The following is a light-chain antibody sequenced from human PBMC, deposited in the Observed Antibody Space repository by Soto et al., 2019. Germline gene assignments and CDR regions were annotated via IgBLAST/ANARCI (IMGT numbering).Light chain of an antibody. CDR2: DAS. J-gene: IGKJ2*01. V-gene: IGKV1-33*01. CDR3: QQYDNLPPYT. Sequence: DIQMTQSPSSLSASVGDRVTITCQASQDISNYLNWYQQKPGTAPKLLIYDASKLETGVPSRFSGSGSGTDFNFTISSLQPEDIATYYCQQYDNLPPYTFGQGTKLEIK. CDR1: QDISNY.